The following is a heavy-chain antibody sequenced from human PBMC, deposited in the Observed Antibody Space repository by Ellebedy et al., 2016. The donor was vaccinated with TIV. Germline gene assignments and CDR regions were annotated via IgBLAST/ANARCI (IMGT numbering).Heavy chain of an antibody. V-gene: IGHV4-39*01. D-gene: IGHD3-22*01. Sequence: SETLSLTCTVSGGSISSSSYYWGWIRQPPGKGLEWLGKIYYIGNTYYNPSLKIRVTISVDTSKNQFSLKLRSGTAADTAVYYCARVPIGRLSNYYDSSGYYFDPWGQGTLVTVSS. CDR3: ARVPIGRLSNYYDSSGYYFDP. J-gene: IGHJ5*02. CDR1: GGSISSSSYY. CDR2: IYYIGNT.